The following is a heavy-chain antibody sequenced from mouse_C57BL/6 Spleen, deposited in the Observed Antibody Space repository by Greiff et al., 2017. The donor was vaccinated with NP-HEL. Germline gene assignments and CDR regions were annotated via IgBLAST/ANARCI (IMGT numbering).Heavy chain of an antibody. J-gene: IGHJ4*01. Sequence: EVQLQQSGPELVKPGDSVKISCKASGYSFTGYFMNWVMQSHGKSLEWIGRINPYNGDTFYNQKFKGKATLTVDKSSSTAHMELRSLTSEDSAVYYCARYYYGSSYGAMDYWGQGTSVTVSS. CDR1: GYSFTGYF. V-gene: IGHV1-20*01. D-gene: IGHD1-1*01. CDR3: ARYYYGSSYGAMDY. CDR2: INPYNGDT.